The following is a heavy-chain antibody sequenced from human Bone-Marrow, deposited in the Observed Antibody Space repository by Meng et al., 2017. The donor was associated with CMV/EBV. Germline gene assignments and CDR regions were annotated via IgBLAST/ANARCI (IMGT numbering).Heavy chain of an antibody. CDR1: GFTFSSYA. J-gene: IGHJ6*02. D-gene: IGHD5-18*01. V-gene: IGHV3-30*04. Sequence: GESLKISCAASGFTFSSYAMHWVRQAPGKGLEWVAVISYDGSNKYYADSVKGRFTISRDNSKNTLYLQMNSLRAEDTAVYYCARVRDSMVMYYYYGMDVWGQGNTVTVSS. CDR2: ISYDGSNK. CDR3: ARVRDSMVMYYYYGMDV.